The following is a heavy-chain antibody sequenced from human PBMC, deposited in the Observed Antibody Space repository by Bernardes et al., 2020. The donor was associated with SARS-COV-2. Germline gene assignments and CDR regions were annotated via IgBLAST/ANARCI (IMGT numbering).Heavy chain of an antibody. Sequence: VCSLILSCAASGFTFRDSTMHWVRQAPGQGLEWVAVIWHDGRREYYVDSVKGRFAISRDNSNNTLYLQMNNLRVEDTALYRCATEDGEWLESWGQGTLVTVSS. D-gene: IGHD4-17*01. CDR1: GFTFRDST. CDR3: ATEDGEWLES. V-gene: IGHV3-33*01. CDR2: IWHDGRRE. J-gene: IGHJ5*01.